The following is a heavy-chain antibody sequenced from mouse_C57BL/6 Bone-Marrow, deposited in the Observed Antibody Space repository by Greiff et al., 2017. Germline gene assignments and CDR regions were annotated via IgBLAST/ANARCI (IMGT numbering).Heavy chain of an antibody. CDR2: IYPRSCNT. D-gene: IGHD1-1*01. Sequence: VQRVESGAELARPGASVKLSCKASGYNFTSYGISWVKQRTGQGLEWIGEIYPRSCNTYYDEKLKGKATLTADKSSSTAYMELRSLTSEDSAVYFCAREGYYGSSDYWGPGTTLTVSS. V-gene: IGHV1-81*01. J-gene: IGHJ2*01. CDR3: AREGYYGSSDY. CDR1: GYNFTSYG.